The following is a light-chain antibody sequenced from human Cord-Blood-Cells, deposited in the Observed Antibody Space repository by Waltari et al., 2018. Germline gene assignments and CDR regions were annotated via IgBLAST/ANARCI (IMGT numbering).Light chain of an antibody. CDR2: AAS. V-gene: IGKV1-39*01. Sequence: DIQMTQSPSSLSASVGDRVTITCRASQSISSYLNWYQQKPGKAPKLLIYAASSLQSGVPSRCSGSGSGTDFTLTISSLQPEYFATYYCQQSYSTPYTVGQGTKLEIK. CDR3: QQSYSTPYT. CDR1: QSISSY. J-gene: IGKJ2*01.